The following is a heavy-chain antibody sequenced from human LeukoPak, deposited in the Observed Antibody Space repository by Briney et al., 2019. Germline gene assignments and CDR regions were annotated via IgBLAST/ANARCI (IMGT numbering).Heavy chain of an antibody. J-gene: IGHJ5*02. CDR3: ARHRTTVVTPDWFDP. V-gene: IGHV4-39*01. CDR2: IYYSGST. CDR1: GGSISSSSYY. Sequence: SETLSLTCTVSGGSISSSSYYWGWIRQPPGKGLEWIGSIYYSGSTYYNPSLKSRVTISADTSKNQFSLKLSSVTAADTAVYYCARHRTTVVTPDWFDPWGQGTLVTVSS. D-gene: IGHD4-23*01.